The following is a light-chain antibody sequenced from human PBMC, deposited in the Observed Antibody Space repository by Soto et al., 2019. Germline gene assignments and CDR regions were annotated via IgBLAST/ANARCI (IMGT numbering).Light chain of an antibody. CDR2: GAS. Sequence: EIVLTQSPGTLSVSPGGRATLSCRASQSISSSYLAWYQQKPGQAPRLLMIGASSRATGIPDRFSGGGSGTDFTLTISRLEPEYFAVYYCQQYGGSPMYTFGQGTKLEIK. V-gene: IGKV3-20*01. CDR1: QSISSSY. J-gene: IGKJ2*01. CDR3: QQYGGSPMYT.